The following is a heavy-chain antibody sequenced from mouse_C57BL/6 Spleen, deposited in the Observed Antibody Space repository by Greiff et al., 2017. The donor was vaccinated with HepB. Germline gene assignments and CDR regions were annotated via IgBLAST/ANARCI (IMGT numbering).Heavy chain of an antibody. D-gene: IGHD1-1*01. CDR3: ARSHYYSSSYFDV. CDR2: IDPEDGET. CDR1: GFNIKDYY. Sequence: DVQLQESGAELVKPGASVKLSCTASGFNIKDYYMHWVKQRTEQGLEWIGRIDPEDGETKYAPKFQGKAAITADTSSNTAYLQLSNLTSEDTAVYYGARSHYYSSSYFDVWGTGTTVTVSS. J-gene: IGHJ1*03. V-gene: IGHV14-2*01.